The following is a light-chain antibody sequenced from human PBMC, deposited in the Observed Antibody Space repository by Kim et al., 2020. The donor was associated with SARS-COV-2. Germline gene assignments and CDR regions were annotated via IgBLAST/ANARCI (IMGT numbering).Light chain of an antibody. V-gene: IGLV2-11*01. Sequence: QSALTQPRSVSGSPGQSVTISCTGTSSDVGNYNYVSWFQQHPGKAPKLMLYDVSRRPSGVPDRFSGSKSGNTASLTISGLQAEDEADYYCCSYAGSYTFIFGAGTKVTVL. J-gene: IGLJ2*01. CDR2: DVS. CDR3: CSYAGSYTFI. CDR1: SSDVGNYNY.